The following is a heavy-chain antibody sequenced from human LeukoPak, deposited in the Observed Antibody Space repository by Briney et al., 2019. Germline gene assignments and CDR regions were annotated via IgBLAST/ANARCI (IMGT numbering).Heavy chain of an antibody. CDR2: IWYDGGNK. D-gene: IGHD1-26*01. V-gene: IGHV3-33*08. J-gene: IGHJ4*02. CDR3: ARELIPLVRYSFDY. Sequence: GGSLLLSCAASGFTFRNYGMSWVRQAPGKGLEWVAVIWYDGGNKYYADSVKGRFTISRDNSKNTLYLQMNSLRAEDTAVYYCARELIPLVRYSFDYWGQGTIASVSS. CDR1: GFTFRNYG.